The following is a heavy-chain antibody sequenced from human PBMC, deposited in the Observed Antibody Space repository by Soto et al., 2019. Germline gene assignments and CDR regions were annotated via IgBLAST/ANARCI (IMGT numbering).Heavy chain of an antibody. V-gene: IGHV3-48*03. Sequence: GGSLRLSCAASGFTFSSYEMNWVRQAPGKGLEWVSYISSSGSTIYYADSVKGRFTISRDNAKNSLYLQMNSLRAEDTAVYYCASPIAVAGTGFRWGMDVWGQGTTVTVSS. CDR1: GFTFSSYE. D-gene: IGHD6-19*01. CDR3: ASPIAVAGTGFRWGMDV. J-gene: IGHJ6*02. CDR2: ISSSGSTI.